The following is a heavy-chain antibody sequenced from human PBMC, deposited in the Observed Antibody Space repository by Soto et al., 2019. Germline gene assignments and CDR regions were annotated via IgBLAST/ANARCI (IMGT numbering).Heavy chain of an antibody. D-gene: IGHD3-10*01. J-gene: IGHJ4*02. V-gene: IGHV1-18*01. CDR1: GYTFTSYG. CDR3: ARTGFYYYGSVSPVAVDY. Sequence: QVQLVQSGAEVKKPGASVKVSCKASGYTFTSYGISWVRQAPGQGLEWMGWISAYNGNTNYAQKLQGRVTMTTDTSTITAYMELRSLRSDDTAVYYCARTGFYYYGSVSPVAVDYWGQRTLVTVSS. CDR2: ISAYNGNT.